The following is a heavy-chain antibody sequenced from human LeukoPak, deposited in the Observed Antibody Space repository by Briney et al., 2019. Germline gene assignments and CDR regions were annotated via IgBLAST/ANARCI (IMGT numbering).Heavy chain of an antibody. CDR1: GGSISSSSYF. J-gene: IGHJ4*02. Sequence: SETLSLTCTVSGGSISSSSYFWGWIRQPPGKGLEWIGTFYYSGSTYYNPSLKSRVTISVDTSNNQFSLKLSSMTAADTAVHYCARHLYVDRLSPFGFWGQGTLVTVSS. D-gene: IGHD3-9*01. V-gene: IGHV4-39*01. CDR2: FYYSGST. CDR3: ARHLYVDRLSPFGF.